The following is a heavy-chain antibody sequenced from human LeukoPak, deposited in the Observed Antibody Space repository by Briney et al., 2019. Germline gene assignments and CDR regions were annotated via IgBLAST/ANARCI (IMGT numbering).Heavy chain of an antibody. CDR3: ARERDTSGYHLAY. CDR1: GFTFSSYA. J-gene: IGHJ4*02. CDR2: LYRDGTT. Sequence: GGSLRLSCAASGFTFSSYAMSWVRQAPGKGLEWVSVLYRDGTTYYADSVKGRFTISRDSSENTLYLQMNSLRVEDTAVYYCARERDTSGYHLAYWGQGTLVTVSS. D-gene: IGHD3-22*01. V-gene: IGHV3-66*01.